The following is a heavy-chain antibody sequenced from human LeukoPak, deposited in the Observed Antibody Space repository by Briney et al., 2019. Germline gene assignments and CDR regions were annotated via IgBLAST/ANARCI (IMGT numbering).Heavy chain of an antibody. D-gene: IGHD1-1*01. CDR2: INHSGST. V-gene: IGHV4-34*01. CDR1: GGSFSGYY. J-gene: IGHJ3*02. Sequence: PSETLSLTCAVYGGSFSGYYWSWIRQPPGKGLEWIGEINHSGSTNYNPSLKSRVTISVDTSKNQFSLKLSSVTAADTAVYYCAREPHPRGLEIGAFDIWGQGTMVTVSS. CDR3: AREPHPRGLEIGAFDI.